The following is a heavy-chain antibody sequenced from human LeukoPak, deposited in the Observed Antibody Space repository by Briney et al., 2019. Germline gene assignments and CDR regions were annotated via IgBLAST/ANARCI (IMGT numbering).Heavy chain of an antibody. D-gene: IGHD3-10*01. J-gene: IGHJ3*02. CDR1: GFTFSSFA. CDR3: ARSMVRGVMEAAFDI. Sequence: GGSLRLSCAASGFTFSSFAMHWVRQAPGKGLEWLAVISYDGSNEYYADSVKGRFTISRDNSKNTLYLQMNSLRAEDTAVYYCARSMVRGVMEAAFDIWGQGTMVTVSS. CDR2: ISYDGSNE. V-gene: IGHV3-30-3*01.